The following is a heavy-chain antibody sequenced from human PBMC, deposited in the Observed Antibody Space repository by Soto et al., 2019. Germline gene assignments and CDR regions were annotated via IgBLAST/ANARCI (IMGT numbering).Heavy chain of an antibody. Sequence: SETLSLTCTVSGGSVSSGSYYWSWIRQPPGKGLEWIGYIYYSGSTNYNPSLKSRVTISVDTSKNQFSLKLSSVTAADTAVYYCARASCGGDCPPIYYYYGMDVWGQGTTVTVS. D-gene: IGHD2-21*02. CDR3: ARASCGGDCPPIYYYYGMDV. V-gene: IGHV4-61*01. CDR1: GGSVSSGSYY. J-gene: IGHJ6*02. CDR2: IYYSGST.